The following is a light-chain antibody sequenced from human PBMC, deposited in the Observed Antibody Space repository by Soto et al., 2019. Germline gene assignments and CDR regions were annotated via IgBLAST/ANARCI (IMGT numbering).Light chain of an antibody. V-gene: IGKV1-9*01. CDR3: QQLKDYPLT. Sequence: DIQLTQSPSFLSASVGDRVTITCRASQGVNSYFAWYQQKPGKAPNLLIYAASNLPRGVPSRFSGSGSGTEFTLTISSLQPEDFATYYCQQLKDYPLTFGGGTKVEIK. J-gene: IGKJ4*01. CDR1: QGVNSY. CDR2: AAS.